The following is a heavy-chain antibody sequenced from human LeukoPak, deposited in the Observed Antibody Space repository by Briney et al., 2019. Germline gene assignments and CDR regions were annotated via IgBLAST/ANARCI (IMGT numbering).Heavy chain of an antibody. D-gene: IGHD1-26*01. CDR2: IHQDGNEK. Sequence: PGGSLRLSCAASGFTFSTYWMSWVRQAPGKGLEWVANIHQDGNEKYYVDSVKGRFTISRDNAKNSLYLQMNSLRAEDTAVYYCARGRGHSGSYYGWPIDPAFDIWGQGTMVTVSS. CDR1: GFTFSTYW. V-gene: IGHV3-7*01. CDR3: ARGRGHSGSYYGWPIDPAFDI. J-gene: IGHJ3*02.